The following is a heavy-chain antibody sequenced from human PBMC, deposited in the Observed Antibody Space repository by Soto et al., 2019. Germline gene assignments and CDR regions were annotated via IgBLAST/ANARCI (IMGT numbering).Heavy chain of an antibody. CDR2: ISSSSSYI. V-gene: IGHV3-21*01. CDR1: GFTFSSSS. J-gene: IGHJ4*02. D-gene: IGHD5-12*01. Sequence: EVQLVESGGGLVKPGGSLRLSCAASGFTFSSSSMNWVRQAPGKGLEWVSSISSSSSYIYYADSVKGRFTISRDNAKNSLYLQMNSLRAEDTAVYYCARAHGSGYVFWGQGTLVTVSS. CDR3: ARAHGSGYVF.